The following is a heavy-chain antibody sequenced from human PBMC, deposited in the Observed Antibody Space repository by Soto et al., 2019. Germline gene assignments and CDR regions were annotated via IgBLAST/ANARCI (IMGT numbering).Heavy chain of an antibody. V-gene: IGHV5-51*01. CDR1: GYSFTSYW. CDR3: ARGYSSSSVDYYYYGMDV. CDR2: IYPGDSDT. D-gene: IGHD6-6*01. J-gene: IGHJ6*02. Sequence: HGESLKISCKGSGYSFTSYWIGWVRQMPGKGLEWMGIIYPGDSDTRYSPSFQGQVTISADKSISTAYLQWSSLKASDTAMYYCARGYSSSSVDYYYYGMDVWGQGTTVTVSS.